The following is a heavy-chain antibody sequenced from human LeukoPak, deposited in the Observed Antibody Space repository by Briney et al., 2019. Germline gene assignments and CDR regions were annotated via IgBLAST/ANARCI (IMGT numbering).Heavy chain of an antibody. J-gene: IGHJ6*03. CDR1: GYTFTGYY. CDR2: LNPNSGGT. CDR3: ARARGYCSGGSCYRDYYYMDV. D-gene: IGHD2-15*01. Sequence: GASVKVSCKASGYTFTGYYMHWVRQAPGQGLEWMGWLNPNSGGTNYAQKFQGRVTMTRDTSISTAYMELSRLRSDDTAVYYCARARGYCSGGSCYRDYYYMDVWGKGTTVTVSS. V-gene: IGHV1-2*02.